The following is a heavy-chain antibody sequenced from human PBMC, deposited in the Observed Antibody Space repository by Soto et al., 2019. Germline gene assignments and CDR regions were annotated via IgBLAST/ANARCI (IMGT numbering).Heavy chain of an antibody. CDR1: GFTFSGNW. J-gene: IGHJ4*02. D-gene: IGHD1-1*01. Sequence: GGSLRLSCAASGFTFSGNWMHCVRQAPGKGLLWVSRINPDGSNTDYAGSVKGRFTISRDNAKNTLYLQMNSLRAEDTAVYYCAGGIWNDNAYWGQRTLVTVAS. CDR2: INPDGSNT. V-gene: IGHV3-74*01. CDR3: AGGIWNDNAY.